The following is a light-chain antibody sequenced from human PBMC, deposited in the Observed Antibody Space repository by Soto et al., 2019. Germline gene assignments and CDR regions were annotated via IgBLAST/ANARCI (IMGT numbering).Light chain of an antibody. CDR2: DVT. CDR3: CSYAGSPFYV. Sequence: HSVLTQPRSVSGSPGQSVTISCTGTSSDVGGYEYVSWYQQHPGKAPKLVIYDVTKRPSGVPDRFSGSRSGNTASLTISGLQTEDEADYYCCSYAGSPFYVFGIGTKVTVL. J-gene: IGLJ1*01. CDR1: SSDVGGYEY. V-gene: IGLV2-11*01.